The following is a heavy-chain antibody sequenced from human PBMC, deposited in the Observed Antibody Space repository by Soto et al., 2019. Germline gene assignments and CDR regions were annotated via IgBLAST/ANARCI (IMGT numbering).Heavy chain of an antibody. CDR1: GFTFNKFG. Sequence: QVHLVESGGSVVQPGWSLRLSCTASGFTFNKFGMHWVRQTPGKGLEWVAAVSYDGNHDFYADSVRGRLIISRDNSKNTLYLQLNTLKPDDTAVYYCVKERADFVTVPHATSGMDVWGPGTTVTVSS. V-gene: IGHV3-30*18. CDR3: VKERADFVTVPHATSGMDV. D-gene: IGHD3-3*01. CDR2: VSYDGNHD. J-gene: IGHJ6*02.